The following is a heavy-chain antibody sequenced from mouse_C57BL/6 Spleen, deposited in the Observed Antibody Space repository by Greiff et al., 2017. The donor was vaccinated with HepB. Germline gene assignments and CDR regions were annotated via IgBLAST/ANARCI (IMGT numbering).Heavy chain of an antibody. CDR2: ISDGGSYT. CDR1: GFTFSSYA. V-gene: IGHV5-4*03. D-gene: IGHD2-5*01. J-gene: IGHJ3*01. Sequence: EVKLVESGGGLVKPGGSLKLSCAASGFTFSSYAMSWVRQTPEKRLEWVATISDGGSYTYYPDNVKGRFTTSGDNAKNNLYLQMSHLKSEDTAMYYWARALYYSILFAYWGQGTLVTVSA. CDR3: ARALYYSILFAY.